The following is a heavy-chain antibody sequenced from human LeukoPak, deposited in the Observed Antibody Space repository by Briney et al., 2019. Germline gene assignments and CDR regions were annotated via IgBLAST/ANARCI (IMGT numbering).Heavy chain of an antibody. CDR1: GYTFTGYY. V-gene: IGHV1-2*02. J-gene: IGHJ4*02. CDR2: INPNSGGT. Sequence: ASVKVSCKASGYTFTGYYMHLVRQAPGQGLEWMGWINPNSGGTNYAQKFQGRVTMTRDTSISTAYMELSRLRSDDTAVYYRARTHYDFWSGYTHFDYWGQGTLVTVSS. CDR3: ARTHYDFWSGYTHFDY. D-gene: IGHD3-3*01.